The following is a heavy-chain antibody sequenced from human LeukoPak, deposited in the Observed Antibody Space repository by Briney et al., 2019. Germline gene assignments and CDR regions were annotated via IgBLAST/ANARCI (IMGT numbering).Heavy chain of an antibody. CDR1: GFTFSSYG. Sequence: GRSLRLSCAASGFTFSSYGMHWVRQAPGKGLEWVAVISYDGSNKYYADSVKGRFTISRDNSKNTLYLQMNSLRAEDTAVYYCTRDFVTAAVSDLWGQGTLVTVSS. D-gene: IGHD6-13*01. CDR2: ISYDGSNK. CDR3: TRDFVTAAVSDL. J-gene: IGHJ4*02. V-gene: IGHV3-30*03.